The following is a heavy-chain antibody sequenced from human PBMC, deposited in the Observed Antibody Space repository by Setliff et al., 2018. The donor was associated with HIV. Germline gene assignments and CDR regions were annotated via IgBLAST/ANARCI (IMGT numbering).Heavy chain of an antibody. CDR2: IIPIFGTA. V-gene: IGHV1-69*06. Sequence: ASVKVSCKASGGTFSSYAISWVRQAPGQGLAWMGRIIPIFGTANYAQKFQGRVTITADKSTSTAYMELSSLRSEDTAVYYCARDLSYCSSTSCYRVVAFDIWGQGTMVTVSS. CDR3: ARDLSYCSSTSCYRVVAFDI. CDR1: GGTFSSYA. J-gene: IGHJ3*02. D-gene: IGHD2-2*02.